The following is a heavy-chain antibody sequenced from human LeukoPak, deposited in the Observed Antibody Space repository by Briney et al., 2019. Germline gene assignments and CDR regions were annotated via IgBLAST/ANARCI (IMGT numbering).Heavy chain of an antibody. CDR3: ASPNLGYCSSTSCYARHDALDI. CDR2: IYPGDSDT. V-gene: IGHV5-51*01. Sequence: GESLKISCRGSGYSFTSYWIGWVRQMPGKGLEWMGIIYPGDSDTRYSPSFQGQVTISADKSISTAYLQWSSLKASDTAMYYCASPNLGYCSSTSCYARHDALDIWGQGTMVTVSS. CDR1: GYSFTSYW. J-gene: IGHJ3*02. D-gene: IGHD2-2*01.